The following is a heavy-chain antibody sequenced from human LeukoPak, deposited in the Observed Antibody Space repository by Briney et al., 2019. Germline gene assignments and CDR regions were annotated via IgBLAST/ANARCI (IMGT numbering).Heavy chain of an antibody. V-gene: IGHV3-49*03. CDR1: GFTFGDYA. Sequence: GGSLRLSCTASGFTFGDYAMSWFRQAPGKGLEWVGFIRSKAYGGTTEYAAAVKGRFTISRDDSKSIAYLQMNSLKTEDTAVYYCTRARGYSYGYSDYWGQGTLVTVSS. CDR2: IRSKAYGGTT. CDR3: TRARGYSYGYSDY. J-gene: IGHJ4*02. D-gene: IGHD5-18*01.